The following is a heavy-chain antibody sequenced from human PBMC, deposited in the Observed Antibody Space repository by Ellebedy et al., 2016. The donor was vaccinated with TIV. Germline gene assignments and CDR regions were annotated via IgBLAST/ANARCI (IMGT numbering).Heavy chain of an antibody. J-gene: IGHJ4*02. Sequence: GGSLRLSCAASGFTFSNAWMNWVRQAPGKGLEWVGRIKRKTDGGAADYAAPVKGRFTISRDDSKNTLYLQMNSLKTADTAVYFCTTVYRYNYDSVWGQGTLVTVSS. V-gene: IGHV3-15*01. CDR1: GFTFSNAW. CDR2: IKRKTDGGAA. D-gene: IGHD5-18*01. CDR3: TTVYRYNYDSV.